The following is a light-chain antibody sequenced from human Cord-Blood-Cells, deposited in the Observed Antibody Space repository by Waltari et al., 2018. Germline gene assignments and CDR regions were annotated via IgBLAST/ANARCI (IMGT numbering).Light chain of an antibody. Sequence: EIVLTQSPGTLSLSPGERDTRSCRASQSVSSSYLAWYQQKPGQAPRLLIYGASSRATGIPDRFSGSGSGTDFTLTISRLEPEDFAVYYCQQYGSSPMYTFGQGTKLEIK. CDR1: QSVSSSY. V-gene: IGKV3-20*01. CDR3: QQYGSSPMYT. J-gene: IGKJ2*01. CDR2: GAS.